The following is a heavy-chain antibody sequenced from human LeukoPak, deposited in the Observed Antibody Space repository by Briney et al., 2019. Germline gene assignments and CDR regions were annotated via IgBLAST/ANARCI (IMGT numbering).Heavy chain of an antibody. V-gene: IGHV4-34*01. CDR2: INHSGST. CDR1: GGSFSGYY. J-gene: IGHJ2*01. D-gene: IGHD6-19*01. CDR3: ARVRFYSSGWYLTNGGYWYFDL. Sequence: SETLSLTCAVYGGSFSGYYWSWIRQPPGKGLEWIGEINHSGSTNYNPSLKSRVTVSVDTSKNQFSLKLSSVTAADTAVYYCARVRFYSSGWYLTNGGYWYFDLWGRGTLVTVSS.